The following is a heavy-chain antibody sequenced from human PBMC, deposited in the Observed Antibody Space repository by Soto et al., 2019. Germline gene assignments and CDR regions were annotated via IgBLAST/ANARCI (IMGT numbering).Heavy chain of an antibody. J-gene: IGHJ6*03. CDR2: IYPGDSDT. CDR3: ARGGWDVVVVAASYYYYYYMVV. Sequence: HGESLKISCKGSGYSFTSYWIGWVRQMPGKGLEWMGIIYPGDSDTRYSPSFQGQVTISADKSISTAYLQWSSLKASDTAMYYCARGGWDVVVVAASYYYYYYMVVWGKGTTVTVSS. CDR1: GYSFTSYW. V-gene: IGHV5-51*01. D-gene: IGHD2-15*01.